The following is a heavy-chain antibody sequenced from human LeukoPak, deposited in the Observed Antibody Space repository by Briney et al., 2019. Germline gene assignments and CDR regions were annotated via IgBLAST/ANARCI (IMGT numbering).Heavy chain of an antibody. D-gene: IGHD3-10*01. Sequence: SETLSLTCAVSGYSISSGYFWCWIRQPAGKGLEWIARIYTTRSTHYHPSLNTRVTMSVDTSQNLFFLKLTSVTAADSAVYYCAKYDSGSLLLWGQGTLVTVSS. J-gene: IGHJ4*02. CDR3: AKYDSGSLLL. V-gene: IGHV4-59*10. CDR2: IYTTRST. CDR1: GYSISSGYF.